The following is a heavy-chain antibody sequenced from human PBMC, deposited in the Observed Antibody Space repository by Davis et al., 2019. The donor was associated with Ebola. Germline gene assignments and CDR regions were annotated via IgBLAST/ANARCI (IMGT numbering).Heavy chain of an antibody. CDR3: ARVIGVRSSGWYEWGNWFDP. V-gene: IGHV1-18*01. D-gene: IGHD6-19*01. J-gene: IGHJ5*02. Sequence: ASVKVSCKASGYTFTSYAMHWVRQAPGQGLEWMGWISAYNGNTNYAQKLQGRVTMTTDTSTSTAYMELRSLRSDDTAVYYCARVIGVRSSGWYEWGNWFDPWGQGTLVTVSS. CDR1: GYTFTSYA. CDR2: ISAYNGNT.